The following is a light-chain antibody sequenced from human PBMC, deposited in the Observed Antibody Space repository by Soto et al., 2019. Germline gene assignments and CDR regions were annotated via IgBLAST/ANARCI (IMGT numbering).Light chain of an antibody. J-gene: IGKJ1*01. V-gene: IGKV1-5*01. CDR3: LQYNTYRT. Sequence: DIQMTQSPSTLSASVGDRVTITCRASQSISSWVAWYQQKLGKAPKLLIFDASSLDSGVPSRFSGSGSGTEFILTISSLRPDDFATYYCLQYNTYRTFGQGTKVEIK. CDR1: QSISSW. CDR2: DAS.